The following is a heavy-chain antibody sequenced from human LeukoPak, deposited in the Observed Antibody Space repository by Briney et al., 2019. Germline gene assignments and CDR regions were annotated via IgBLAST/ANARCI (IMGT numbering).Heavy chain of an antibody. CDR3: AKVRTYFYHGLDV. CDR1: GFTFSTCA. J-gene: IGHJ6*02. D-gene: IGHD1-14*01. Sequence: GSLRLSCAASGFTFSTCAMSWVRQAPGKGLEWVSGISGTTSGTYCADSVKGRFTISRDNSKNTLFLQVNSLRAEDTAVYYCAKVRTYFYHGLDVWGQGTTVTVSS. CDR2: ISGTTSGT. V-gene: IGHV3-23*01.